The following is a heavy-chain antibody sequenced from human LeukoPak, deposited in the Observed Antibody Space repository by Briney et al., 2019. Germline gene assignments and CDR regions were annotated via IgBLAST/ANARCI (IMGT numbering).Heavy chain of an antibody. CDR3: ARDPSERVSSWFSRWFDP. D-gene: IGHD6-13*01. V-gene: IGHV3-21*01. CDR2: ISSSSSYI. J-gene: IGHJ5*02. Sequence: PGRSLRLSCAASGFTFSSYSMNWVRQAPGKGLEWVSSISSSSSYIYYADSVKGRFTISRDNAKNSLYLQMNSLRAEDTAVYYCARDPSERVSSWFSRWFDPWGQGTLVTVSS. CDR1: GFTFSSYS.